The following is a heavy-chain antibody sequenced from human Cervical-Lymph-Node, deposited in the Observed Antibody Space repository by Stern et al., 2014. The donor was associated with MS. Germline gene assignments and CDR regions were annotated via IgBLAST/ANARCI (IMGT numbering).Heavy chain of an antibody. Sequence: QLQLQESGPGLVKPSETLSLTCTVSYYSISSGYYWGWIRQPPGKGLEWIGSIYHRGNTYYNPSLKSRVTISVDTSKNQFSLSLSSVTAADTAVYYCARDRATLEWARYGMDVWGQGTTVTVSS. CDR1: YYSISSGYY. CDR2: IYHRGNT. J-gene: IGHJ6*02. CDR3: ARDRATLEWARYGMDV. V-gene: IGHV4-38-2*02. D-gene: IGHD3-3*01.